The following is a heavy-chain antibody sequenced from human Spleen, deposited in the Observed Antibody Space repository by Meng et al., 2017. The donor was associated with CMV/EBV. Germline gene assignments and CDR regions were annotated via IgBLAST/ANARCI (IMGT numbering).Heavy chain of an antibody. J-gene: IGHJ4*02. Sequence: SCAASGFTFSSYAMHWVRQAPGKGLEWVAVISYDGSNKYYADSVKGRFTISRDNSKNTLYLQMNSLRAEDTAVYYCARDYRGITGTDWGQGTLVTVSS. CDR1: GFTFSSYA. CDR3: ARDYRGITGTD. V-gene: IGHV3-30-3*01. D-gene: IGHD1-7*01. CDR2: ISYDGSNK.